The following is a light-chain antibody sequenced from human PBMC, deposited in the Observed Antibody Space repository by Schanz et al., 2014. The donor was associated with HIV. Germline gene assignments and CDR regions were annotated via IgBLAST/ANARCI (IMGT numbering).Light chain of an antibody. J-gene: IGLJ1*01. CDR2: EVS. Sequence: QSALTQPPSASGSPGQSVNISCTGTSSDVGGYYYVSWYQQHPGKAPKLMIYEVSKRPSGVPDRFSGSKSGNTASLTVSGLQAEDEADYYCHSYDHSLSGSSVFGTGTKLTVL. CDR3: HSYDHSLSGSSV. V-gene: IGLV2-8*01. CDR1: SSDVGGYYY.